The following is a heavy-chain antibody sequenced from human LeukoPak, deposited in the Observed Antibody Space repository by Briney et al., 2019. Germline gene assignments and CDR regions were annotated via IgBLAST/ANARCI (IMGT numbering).Heavy chain of an antibody. Sequence: SETLSLTCTVSGGSISSSSYYWGWIRQPPGKGLEWIGYIYYSGSTNYNPSLKSRVTISVDTSKNQFSLKLSSVTAADTAVYYCARASYGYSSGRYFDYWGQGTLVTVSS. CDR1: GGSISSSSYY. V-gene: IGHV4-61*05. J-gene: IGHJ4*02. CDR3: ARASYGYSSGRYFDY. D-gene: IGHD6-19*01. CDR2: IYYSGST.